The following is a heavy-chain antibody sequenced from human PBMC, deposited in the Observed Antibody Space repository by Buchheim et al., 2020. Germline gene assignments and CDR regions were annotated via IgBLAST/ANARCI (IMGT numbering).Heavy chain of an antibody. V-gene: IGHV3-15*01. D-gene: IGHD5-18*01. CDR3: TTGLNSYGPNLYFDY. CDR1: GFTFSNSW. Sequence: EVQLVESGGGLVKPGGSLRLSCAASGFTFSNSWMSWVRQAPGKGLEWVGRIKSKTDGGTTDYAAPVKGRFTISRDDSKITMYLKMNSVKTEDTDVYYCTTGLNSYGPNLYFDYWGEGTL. CDR2: IKSKTDGGTT. J-gene: IGHJ4*02.